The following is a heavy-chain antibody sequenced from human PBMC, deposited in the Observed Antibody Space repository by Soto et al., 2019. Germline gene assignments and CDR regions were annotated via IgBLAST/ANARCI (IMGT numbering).Heavy chain of an antibody. CDR3: AKDGLLYYDILTGYLPSSWFDP. D-gene: IGHD3-9*01. Sequence: GGSLRLSCAASGFTFSHYAMSWVRQAPGRGLEWVSAIGGRGDNTYYADSVKGRFTISRDNSKNTLYLLMNSLRAEDTAVYFCAKDGLLYYDILTGYLPSSWFDPWGQGTLVTVSS. V-gene: IGHV3-23*01. CDR1: GFTFSHYA. CDR2: IGGRGDNT. J-gene: IGHJ5*02.